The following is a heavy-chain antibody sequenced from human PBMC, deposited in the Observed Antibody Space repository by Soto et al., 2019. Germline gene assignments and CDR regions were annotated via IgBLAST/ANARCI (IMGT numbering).Heavy chain of an antibody. V-gene: IGHV1-8*01. CDR1: GNSHTSND. CDR3: ARGLRGYDILSDDYTGPWFDP. J-gene: IGHJ5*02. CDR2: MNPNSGNT. Sequence: GAAGKLSSEEPGNSHTSNDITCGRQATGQRNERMGWMNPNSGNTGYAQKFQGRVTMTRNTSISTAYMELSSLRSEDTAVYYCARGLRGYDILSDDYTGPWFDPCGQGTLVTVS. D-gene: IGHD3-9*01.